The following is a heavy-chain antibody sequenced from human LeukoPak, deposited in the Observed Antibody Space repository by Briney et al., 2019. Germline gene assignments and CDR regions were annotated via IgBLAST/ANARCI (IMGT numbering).Heavy chain of an antibody. CDR1: GYTFTSYD. CDR2: MNPNSGNT. Sequence: ASVKVSCKASGYTFTSYDINWVRQATGQGLEWMGWMNPNSGNTGYAQKFQGRVTITRNTSISTAYMELSRLRSDDTAVYYCARLRVNCSGGSCSEPNFDYWGQGTLVTVSS. V-gene: IGHV1-8*03. CDR3: ARLRVNCSGGSCSEPNFDY. J-gene: IGHJ4*02. D-gene: IGHD2-15*01.